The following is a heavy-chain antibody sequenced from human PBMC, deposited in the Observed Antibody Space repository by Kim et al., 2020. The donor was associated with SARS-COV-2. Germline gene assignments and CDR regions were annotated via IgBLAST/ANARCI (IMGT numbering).Heavy chain of an antibody. CDR1: GFTFSSYG. D-gene: IGHD1-26*01. CDR2: ISYDGSNK. V-gene: IGHV3-30*18. CDR3: AKDHSGSYYY. J-gene: IGHJ4*02. Sequence: GGSLRLSCAAPGFTFSSYGMHWVRQAPGKGLEWVAVISYDGSNKYYADSVKGRFTISRDNSKNTLYLQMNSLRAEDTAVYYCAKDHSGSYYYWGQGTLVT.